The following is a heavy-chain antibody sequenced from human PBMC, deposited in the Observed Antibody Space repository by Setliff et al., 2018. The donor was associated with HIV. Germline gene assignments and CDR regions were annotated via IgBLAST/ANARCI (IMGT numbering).Heavy chain of an antibody. J-gene: IGHJ4*02. Sequence: ASVKVSCKTSGFTFTNYAIHWVRQAPGQRLEWMGWISADNGDTNYPQKLQGRVTMTTDTSTSTAYMELRSLGSDDTAVYYCARIVALNGYPSDYWGQGTLVTVSS. CDR2: ISADNGDT. D-gene: IGHD2-8*01. V-gene: IGHV1-18*01. CDR3: ARIVALNGYPSDY. CDR1: GFTFTNYA.